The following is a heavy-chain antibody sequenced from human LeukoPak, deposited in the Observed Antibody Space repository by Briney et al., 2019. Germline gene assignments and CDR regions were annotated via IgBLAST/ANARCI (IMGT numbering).Heavy chain of an antibody. CDR3: ARGAETWIQLWFY. CDR2: IYYSGST. CDR1: GGSISSGGYY. Sequence: SQTLSLTCTVSGGSISSGGYYWSWIRQHPGKGLEWIGYIYYSGSTYYNPSLKSRVTISVDTSKNQSSLKLSSVTAADTAVYYCARGAETWIQLWFYWGQGTLVTVSS. D-gene: IGHD5-18*01. J-gene: IGHJ4*02. V-gene: IGHV4-31*03.